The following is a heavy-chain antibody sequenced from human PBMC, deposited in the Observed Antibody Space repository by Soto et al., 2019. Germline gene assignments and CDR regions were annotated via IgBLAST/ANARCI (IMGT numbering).Heavy chain of an antibody. CDR1: GGSISSYY. V-gene: IGHV4-59*01. CDR3: ARMYYDFWSGPEASYGMDV. J-gene: IGHJ6*02. CDR2: IYYSGST. Sequence: SETLSLTCTVSGGSISSYYWSWIRQPPGKGLEWIGYIYYSGSTNYNPSLKSRVTISVDTSKNQFSLKLSSVTAADTAVYYCARMYYDFWSGPEASYGMDVWGQGTTVTVSS. D-gene: IGHD3-3*01.